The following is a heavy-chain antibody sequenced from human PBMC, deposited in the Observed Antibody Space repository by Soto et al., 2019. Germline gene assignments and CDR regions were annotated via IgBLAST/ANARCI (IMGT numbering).Heavy chain of an antibody. D-gene: IGHD5-12*01. CDR3: ARDRDYYHNSGYLHYFDF. V-gene: IGHV4-31*03. J-gene: IGHJ4*02. Sequence: SETLSLTGTVSGGSVTTSSTYWSWIRHSPGKGLEWIGYVHHSGRTYYNPSLKSRVKMSVDTAKNQYDLTLTSVTAADTAVYYCARDRDYYHNSGYLHYFDFFGQGTLVTFSS. CDR1: GGSVTTSSTY. CDR2: VHHSGRT.